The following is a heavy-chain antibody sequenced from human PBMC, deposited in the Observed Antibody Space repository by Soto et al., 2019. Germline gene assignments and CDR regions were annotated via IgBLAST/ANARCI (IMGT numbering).Heavy chain of an antibody. CDR1: GFTVSANY. CDR2: LSSGGRT. J-gene: IGHJ6*02. CDR3: ATNNTPGGMDV. V-gene: IGHV3-53*01. D-gene: IGHD1-20*01. Sequence: GSLRLSCAASGFTVSANYMGWVRLAPGKGLEWVSVLSSGGRTYYPDSVEGRFTISGDNSKNTVYLQMHSLRAEDTAVYYCATNNTPGGMDVWGQGTTVTRLL.